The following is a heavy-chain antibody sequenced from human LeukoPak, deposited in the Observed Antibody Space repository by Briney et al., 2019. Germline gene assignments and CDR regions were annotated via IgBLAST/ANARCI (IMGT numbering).Heavy chain of an antibody. CDR2: INHSGST. D-gene: IGHD3-22*01. V-gene: IGHV4-34*01. CDR3: ARHDSIVDYYYGMDV. CDR1: GGSFSGYY. J-gene: IGHJ6*02. Sequence: LETLSLTCAVYGGSFSGYYWIWIRQPPGKGLEWIGEINHSGSTCYNPSLKSRVAISIDTSKNQFSLKLSSVTAADTAVYYCARHDSIVDYYYGMDVWGQGTTVTVSS.